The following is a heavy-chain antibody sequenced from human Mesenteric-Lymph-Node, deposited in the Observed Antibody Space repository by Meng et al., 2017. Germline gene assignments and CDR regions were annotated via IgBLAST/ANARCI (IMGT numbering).Heavy chain of an antibody. Sequence: ASVQVSCKASGYTFTGYYMHWVRQAPGQGLEWMGWINPNSGGTNYAQKFQGRVTMTRDTSISTAYMELSRLRSDDTDVYYCARDSPRADYYDRNFDYWGQGTLVTVSS. V-gene: IGHV1-2*02. CDR3: ARDSPRADYYDRNFDY. J-gene: IGHJ4*02. CDR1: GYTFTGYY. CDR2: INPNSGGT. D-gene: IGHD3-10*02.